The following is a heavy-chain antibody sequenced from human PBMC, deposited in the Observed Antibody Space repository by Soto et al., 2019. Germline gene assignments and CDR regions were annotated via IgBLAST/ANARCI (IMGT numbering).Heavy chain of an antibody. CDR3: AKDLDWKLRLGELSPSSYFDY. J-gene: IGHJ4*02. CDR2: ISGSGGST. V-gene: IGHV3-23*01. CDR1: GFTFSSYA. Sequence: PGGSLRLSCAASGFTFSSYAMSWVRQAPGKGLEWASAISGSGGSTYYADSVKGRFTISRDNSKNTLYLQMNSLRAEDTAVYYCAKDLDWKLRLGELSPSSYFDYWGQGTLVTVSS. D-gene: IGHD3-16*01.